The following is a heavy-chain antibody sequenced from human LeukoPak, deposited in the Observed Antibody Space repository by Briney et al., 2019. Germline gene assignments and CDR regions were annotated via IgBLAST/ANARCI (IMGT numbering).Heavy chain of an antibody. Sequence: ASVKVSCKVSGYTLTELSMHWVRQAPGKGLEWMGGSDPEDGETIYAQKFQGRATMTEDTSTDTAYMELSSLRSEDTAVYYCATTIDSSGYPFDYWGQGTLVTVSS. J-gene: IGHJ4*02. CDR1: GYTLTELS. V-gene: IGHV1-24*01. D-gene: IGHD3-22*01. CDR2: SDPEDGET. CDR3: ATTIDSSGYPFDY.